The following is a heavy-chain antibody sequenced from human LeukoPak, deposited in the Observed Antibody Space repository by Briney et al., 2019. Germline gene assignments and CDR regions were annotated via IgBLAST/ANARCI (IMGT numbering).Heavy chain of an antibody. J-gene: IGHJ4*02. V-gene: IGHV4-61*02. D-gene: IGHD1-1*01. CDR3: ARRRKNDVLDY. CDR2: IYTSGST. Sequence: SQTLSLTCTVSGGSISSGSYYWSWIRQPAGKVLEWIGRIYTSGSTYYNPSLKSRVTISVDTSKNQFSLKLSSVTAAGTAVYYCARRRKNDVLDYWGQGTLVTVSS. CDR1: GGSISSGSYY.